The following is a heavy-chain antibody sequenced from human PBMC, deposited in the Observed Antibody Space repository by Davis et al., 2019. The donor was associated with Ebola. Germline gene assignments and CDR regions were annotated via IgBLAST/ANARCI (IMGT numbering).Heavy chain of an antibody. J-gene: IGHJ3*02. CDR1: GFTFSSYG. V-gene: IGHV3-30*19. CDR3: ARASYYYDSAGAFDI. Sequence: GESLKISCAASGFTFSSYGMHWVRQAPGKGLEWVAVISYDGSNKYYADSVKGRFTISRDNSKNTLYLQMNSLRAEDTAVYYCARASYYYDSAGAFDIWGQGTMVTVSS. D-gene: IGHD3-22*01. CDR2: ISYDGSNK.